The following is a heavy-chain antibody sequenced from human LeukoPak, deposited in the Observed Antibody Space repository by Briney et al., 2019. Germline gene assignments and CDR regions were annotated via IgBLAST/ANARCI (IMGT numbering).Heavy chain of an antibody. V-gene: IGHV3-23*01. D-gene: IGHD3-10*01. J-gene: IGHJ4*02. CDR3: ARDPSVPGDYFDY. CDR1: GFTFSSYA. Sequence: GGSLRLSCAASGFTFSSYAMSWVRQAPGKGLEWVSTLGVNGGSTYYADSVKGRFTISRDDAKNSLYLQMNSLRAEDTAVYYCARDPSVPGDYFDYWGQGTLVTVSS. CDR2: LGVNGGST.